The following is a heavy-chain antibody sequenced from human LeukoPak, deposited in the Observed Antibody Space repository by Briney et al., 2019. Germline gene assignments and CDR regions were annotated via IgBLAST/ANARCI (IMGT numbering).Heavy chain of an antibody. CDR2: IYHSGST. CDR3: ARDRVGSNSRGAIDY. V-gene: IGHV4-38-2*02. J-gene: IGHJ4*02. D-gene: IGHD2/OR15-2a*01. CDR1: GYSISSGYY. Sequence: KPSETLSLTCTVSGYSISSGYYWGWIRQPPGKGLEWIGSIYHSGSTYYNPSLKSRVTISVDTSKNQFSLKLSSVTAADTAVYYCARDRVGSNSRGAIDYWGQGTLVTVSS.